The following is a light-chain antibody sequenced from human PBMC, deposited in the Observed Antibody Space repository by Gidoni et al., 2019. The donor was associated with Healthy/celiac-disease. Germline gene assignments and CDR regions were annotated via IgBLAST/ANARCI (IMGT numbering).Light chain of an antibody. V-gene: IGKV1-8*01. Sequence: AIRMTQSPSSFSASTGDRVTIPCRASQGISSYLAWYQQKPGKAPKLLIYAASTLQSGVPSRFSGSGSGTDFTLTISCLQSEDFATYYCQQYYSYPPLTFXGXTKVEIK. CDR2: AAS. CDR1: QGISSY. CDR3: QQYYSYPPLT. J-gene: IGKJ4*01.